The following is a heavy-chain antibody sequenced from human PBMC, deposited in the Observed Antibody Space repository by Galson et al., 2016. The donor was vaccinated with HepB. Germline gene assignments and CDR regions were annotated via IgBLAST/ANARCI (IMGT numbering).Heavy chain of an antibody. V-gene: IGHV3-11*03. CDR2: ISSSGTYT. D-gene: IGHD6-19*01. J-gene: IGHJ4*02. CDR3: ARAYRYGTGWYGRNDY. CDR1: SDSY. Sequence: SLRLSCAGFSDSYMSWIRQAPGKGLEWVSFISSSGTYTKYADSVKGRCTISRDNAKNSLYLQMNSLRVEDTAVYYCARAYRYGTGWYGRNDYWGQGTLVTVSS.